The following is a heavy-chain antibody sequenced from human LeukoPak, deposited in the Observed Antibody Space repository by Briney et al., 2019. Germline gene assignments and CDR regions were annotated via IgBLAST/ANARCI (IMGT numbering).Heavy chain of an antibody. CDR3: ATSYSSGWYGGWAY. CDR1: GYTFTGYY. J-gene: IGHJ4*02. Sequence: ASVKVSCKASGYTFTGYYMHWVRQAPGQGLEWKGWISAYNGNTNYAQKFQGRVTMTEDTSTDTAYMELSSLRSEDTAVYYCATSYSSGWYGGWAYWGQGTLVTVSS. V-gene: IGHV1-18*04. D-gene: IGHD6-19*01. CDR2: ISAYNGNT.